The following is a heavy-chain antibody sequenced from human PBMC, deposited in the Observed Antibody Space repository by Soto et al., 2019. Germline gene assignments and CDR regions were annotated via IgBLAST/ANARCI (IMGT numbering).Heavy chain of an antibody. CDR3: ARPREIVVVPAARANYYYGLDV. CDR1: GYTFTGYY. CDR2: INPNSGAT. D-gene: IGHD2-2*01. V-gene: IGHV1-2*04. Sequence: GASVKVSCKASGYTFTGYYMHWVRQAPGQGLEWMGWINPNSGATRYAQKFQGWVTMTRDTSISTAYMELSRLRSDDTAVYYCARPREIVVVPAARANYYYGLDVWGQGTTVTVSS. J-gene: IGHJ6*02.